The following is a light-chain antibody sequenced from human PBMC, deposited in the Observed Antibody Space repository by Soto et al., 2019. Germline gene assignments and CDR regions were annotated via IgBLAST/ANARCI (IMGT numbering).Light chain of an antibody. Sequence: QSVLIQPPSASGTPGQRVTISCSGSSSNIGRNSVNWYQQLPGTAPRLVIYVNNQRPSGVSARFSGSRSGTTASLAISGLQAEDEADYYCAAWDDSLSVVFGGGTQLTVL. CDR1: SSNIGRNS. CDR3: AAWDDSLSVV. V-gene: IGLV1-44*01. CDR2: VNN. J-gene: IGLJ2*01.